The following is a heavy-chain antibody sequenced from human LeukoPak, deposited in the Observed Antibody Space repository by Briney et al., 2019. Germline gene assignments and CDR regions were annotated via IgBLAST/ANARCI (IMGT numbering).Heavy chain of an antibody. V-gene: IGHV4-4*09. CDR1: GVSISSYY. J-gene: IGHJ4*02. Sequence: SETLSLTCTVCGVSISSYYWSWIRQPPGKGLEWIAYIYPSGSSNSNPSLKSRVTISVDTSKNQVSLKLSSVIAADTAVYYCARSPPAPKQFDYWGQGTLVTVSS. CDR3: ARSPPAPKQFDY. CDR2: IYPSGSS. D-gene: IGHD1/OR15-1a*01.